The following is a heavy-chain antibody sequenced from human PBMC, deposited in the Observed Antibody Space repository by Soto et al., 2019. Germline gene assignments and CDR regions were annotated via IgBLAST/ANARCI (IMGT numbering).Heavy chain of an antibody. V-gene: IGHV3-23*01. CDR2: ISGSGGST. CDR3: AKGPPPYYYDSSAYFQL. J-gene: IGHJ1*01. CDR1: GFTFSSYA. Sequence: EVQLLESGGGLVQPGGSLRLSCAASGFTFSSYAMSWVRQAPGKGLEWVSAISGSGGSTYYADSVKGRFTISRDNSKNTLYLQMNSLRAEDTAVYYCAKGPPPYYYDSSAYFQLWGQGTLVTVSS. D-gene: IGHD3-22*01.